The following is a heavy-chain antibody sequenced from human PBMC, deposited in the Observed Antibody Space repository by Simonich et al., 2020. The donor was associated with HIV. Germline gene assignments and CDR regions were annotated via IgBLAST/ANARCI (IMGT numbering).Heavy chain of an antibody. CDR3: ARDRGYDAFDI. V-gene: IGHV3-7*01. Sequence: EVQLVESGGGLVQPGGSLRLSCAASGFTFSSSWMTWVRQAPGKGVEWVDNRKEDGSEKYYVDSVKGRFTISRDNAKNSLDLQMNSLRVEDTAVYYCARDRGYDAFDIWGLGTTVTVSS. J-gene: IGHJ3*02. D-gene: IGHD3-10*01. CDR1: GFTFSSSW. CDR2: RKEDGSEK.